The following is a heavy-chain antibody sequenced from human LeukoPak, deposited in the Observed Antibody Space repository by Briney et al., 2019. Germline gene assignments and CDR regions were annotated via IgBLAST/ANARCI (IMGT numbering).Heavy chain of an antibody. CDR3: ARGRSAYYYDSSGRRPDAFDI. V-gene: IGHV4-34*01. Sequence: SETLSLTCAVYGGSFSGYYWSWLRQPPGKGLEWIGEVNHSGSTNYNPSLKSRVTISVDTSKNQFSLKLSSVTAADTAVYYCARGRSAYYYDSSGRRPDAFDIWGQGTMVTVSS. CDR1: GGSFSGYY. J-gene: IGHJ3*02. CDR2: VNHSGST. D-gene: IGHD3-22*01.